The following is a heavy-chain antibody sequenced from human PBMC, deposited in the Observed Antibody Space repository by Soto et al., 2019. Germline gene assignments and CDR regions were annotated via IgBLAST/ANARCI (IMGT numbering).Heavy chain of an antibody. CDR1: GYSFTSYW. V-gene: IGHV5-10-1*03. Sequence: EVQLVQSGAEVKKPGESLRISCKGSGYSFTSYWISWVRQMPGKGLEWMGRIDPSDSYTNYSPSFRGHVTISADKSISTAYLQWSSLKASDTAMYYCAGQVRGDCSSTSCYPWGQGTLVTVSS. CDR2: IDPSDSYT. D-gene: IGHD2-2*01. J-gene: IGHJ5*02. CDR3: AGQVRGDCSSTSCYP.